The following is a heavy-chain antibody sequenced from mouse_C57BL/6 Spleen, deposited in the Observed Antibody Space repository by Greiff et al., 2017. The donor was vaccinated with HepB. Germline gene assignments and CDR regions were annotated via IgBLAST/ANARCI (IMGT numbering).Heavy chain of an antibody. D-gene: IGHD2-5*01. Sequence: EVKLVESGGDLVKPGGSLKLSCAASGFTFSSYGMSWVRQTPDKRLEWVATISSGGSYTYYPDSVKGRFTISRDNAKNTLYLQMSRLKSEDTAMYYCARHAYYSNYVGSYYAMDYWGQGTSVTVSS. J-gene: IGHJ4*01. CDR3: ARHAYYSNYVGSYYAMDY. CDR2: ISSGGSYT. CDR1: GFTFSSYG. V-gene: IGHV5-6*02.